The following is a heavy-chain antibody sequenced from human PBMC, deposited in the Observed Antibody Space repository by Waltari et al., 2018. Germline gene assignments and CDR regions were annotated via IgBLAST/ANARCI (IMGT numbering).Heavy chain of an antibody. CDR1: GFSFGGFG. Sequence: EVQLLESGGGLVQPGGSLRLSCAASGFSFGGFGMHWVRQAPGKGLDWVSGLSGSGATTYYTDSVRGRFTVSRDNNRNTVYLQMNSLRAEDTAVYYCAKAFRGYSGSYFDSWGRGTLVAVSA. D-gene: IGHD5-12*01. V-gene: IGHV3-23*01. CDR2: LSGSGATT. CDR3: AKAFRGYSGSYFDS. J-gene: IGHJ4*02.